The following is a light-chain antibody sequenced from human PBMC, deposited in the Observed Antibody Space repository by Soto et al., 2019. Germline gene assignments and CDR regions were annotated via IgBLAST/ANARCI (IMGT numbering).Light chain of an antibody. CDR1: QSINAW. CDR3: QQYYRYST. Sequence: DIHMTQAPSTLSASVGDRVTITCRASQSINAWLAWYQQKPGKAPKLLIYDVSTLASGVPSRFSGSASGTEFSLSISNLESDDFASYYCQQYYRYSTFGQGTRVDIK. J-gene: IGKJ1*01. CDR2: DVS. V-gene: IGKV1-5*01.